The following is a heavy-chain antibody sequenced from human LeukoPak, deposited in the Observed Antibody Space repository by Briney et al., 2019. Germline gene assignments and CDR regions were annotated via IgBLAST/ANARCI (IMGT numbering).Heavy chain of an antibody. J-gene: IGHJ4*02. V-gene: IGHV3-30*18. CDR2: ISHDGSNK. CDR3: AKGPPWAYYFDY. Sequence: QPGGSLRLSCAASGFTFSSYGMHWVRQAPGKGLEWVAVISHDGSNKYYADSVKGRFTISRDNSKNTLYLQMNSLRAEDTAVYYCAKGPPWAYYFDYWGQGTLVTVSS. D-gene: IGHD3-16*01. CDR1: GFTFSSYG.